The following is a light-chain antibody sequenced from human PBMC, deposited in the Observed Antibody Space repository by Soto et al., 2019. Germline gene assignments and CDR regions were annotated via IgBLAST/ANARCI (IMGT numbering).Light chain of an antibody. Sequence: DIVMTQSPLSLPVTPGEPASMSCRSSQSLVHTNGYSYVDWYLQKPGQSPQLLIYMGSNRASGVPGRFSGSGSGTDFTLKISRVEAEDVGVYYCMESLQAPFTFGHGTKVDLK. CDR3: MESLQAPFT. J-gene: IGKJ3*01. CDR2: MGS. V-gene: IGKV2-28*01. CDR1: QSLVHTNGYSY.